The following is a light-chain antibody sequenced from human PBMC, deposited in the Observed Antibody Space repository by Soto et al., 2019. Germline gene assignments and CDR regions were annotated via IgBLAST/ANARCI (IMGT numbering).Light chain of an antibody. V-gene: IGLV2-8*01. CDR2: EVT. CDR3: SSFASSNTFV. CDR1: SSDVGAYDY. Sequence: QSALTQPPSASGSPGQSVTISCTGTSSDVGAYDYVSWYQQHPGEAPKLMMYEVTKRPSGVPDRFSGSKSGNTASLTVSGLQTEDEADYYCSSFASSNTFVFGTGTKVTVL. J-gene: IGLJ1*01.